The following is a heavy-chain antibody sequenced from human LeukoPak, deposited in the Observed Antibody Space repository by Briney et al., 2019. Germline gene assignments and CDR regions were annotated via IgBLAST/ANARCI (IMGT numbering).Heavy chain of an antibody. CDR3: ASLRKRGGAFDI. J-gene: IGHJ3*02. CDR2: IYTSGST. V-gene: IGHV4-61*09. Sequence: SSETLSLTCTVSGGSINSVSYYWSWIRESAGKGLEWIGHIYTSGSTEYNPSLKSRVTVSVDTSKNQFSLKLSSVTAADTAVYYCASLRKRGGAFDIWGQGTMVTVSS. CDR1: GGSINSVSYY.